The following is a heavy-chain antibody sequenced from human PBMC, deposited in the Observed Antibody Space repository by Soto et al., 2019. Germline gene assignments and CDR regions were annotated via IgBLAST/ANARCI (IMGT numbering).Heavy chain of an antibody. CDR1: GFTFTNHG. J-gene: IGHJ6*01. CDR2: VSYERSHE. Sequence: QVQLVESGGGVVQPGRSLRLSCAASGFTFTNHGMHWVRQAPGKGLEWVAVVSYERSHEYYADSVKGRFTISRDNSKNREYFQMNSLRAEDTAVYYWPKASGVFLFFGELVGMVVCGQGTTVTVSS. CDR3: PKASGVFLFFGELVGMVV. V-gene: IGHV3-30*18. D-gene: IGHD3-10*01.